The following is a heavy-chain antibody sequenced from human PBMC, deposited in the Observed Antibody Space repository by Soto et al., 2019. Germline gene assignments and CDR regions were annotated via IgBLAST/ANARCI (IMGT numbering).Heavy chain of an antibody. D-gene: IGHD3-3*01. V-gene: IGHV1-69*12. CDR3: ARGARFLEWLSFDH. Sequence: QVQLEQSGAEVKTLGSSVKVSCKASGDTFNRYAISWVRQAPGQGLEWMGGSIPIFGTANYAPQFQDRVTITADESTSTAYMELTSLKSEDTAAYFCARGARFLEWLSFDHWGQGTLVTVSS. CDR1: GDTFNRYA. CDR2: SIPIFGTA. J-gene: IGHJ4*02.